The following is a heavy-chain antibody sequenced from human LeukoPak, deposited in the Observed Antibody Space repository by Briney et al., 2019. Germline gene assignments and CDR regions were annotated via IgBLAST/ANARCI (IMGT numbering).Heavy chain of an antibody. Sequence: GESLKISCKSSGYIFTNFLIAWVRQMPGKGLEWMGIIYPGDSDTRYSPSFQGQVTISADKSISTAYLQWSSLKASDTAMYYCARHYYDSIAYYPLDYWGQGTLVTVSS. CDR2: IYPGDSDT. D-gene: IGHD3-22*01. CDR1: GYIFTNFL. V-gene: IGHV5-51*01. J-gene: IGHJ4*02. CDR3: ARHYYDSIAYYPLDY.